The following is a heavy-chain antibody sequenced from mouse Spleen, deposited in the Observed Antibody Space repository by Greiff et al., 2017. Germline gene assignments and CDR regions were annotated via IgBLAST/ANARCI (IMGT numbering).Heavy chain of an antibody. Sequence: QVQLQQPGAELVMPGASVKLSCKASGYTFTSYWMHWVKQRPGQGLEWIGEIDPSDSYTNYNQKFKGKATLTVDKSSSTAYMQLSSLTSEDSAVYYCARGGYYDGSYWFAYWGQGTLVTVSA. J-gene: IGHJ3*01. CDR1: GYTFTSYW. CDR3: ARGGYYDGSYWFAY. V-gene: IGHV1-69*01. D-gene: IGHD1-1*01. CDR2: IDPSDSYT.